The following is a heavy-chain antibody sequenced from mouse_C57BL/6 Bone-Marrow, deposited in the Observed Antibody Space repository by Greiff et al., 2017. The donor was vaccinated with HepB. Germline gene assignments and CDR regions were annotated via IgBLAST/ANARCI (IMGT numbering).Heavy chain of an antibody. Sequence: QVQLQQSGPGLVAPSQSLSITCTVSGFSLTSYAISWVRQPPGKGLEWLGVIWTGGGTNYNSALKSRLSISKDNSKSQVFLKMNSLQTDDTARYYCARIPPDYYGSTLYFDYWGQGTTLTVSS. J-gene: IGHJ2*01. CDR1: GFSLTSYA. CDR3: ARIPPDYYGSTLYFDY. D-gene: IGHD1-1*01. V-gene: IGHV2-9-1*01. CDR2: IWTGGGT.